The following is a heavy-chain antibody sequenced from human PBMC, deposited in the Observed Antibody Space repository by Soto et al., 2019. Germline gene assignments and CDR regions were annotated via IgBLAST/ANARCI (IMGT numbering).Heavy chain of an antibody. D-gene: IGHD4-4*01. CDR1: GLTFSGYG. CDR3: VTRSRGLQSSPPRLDS. V-gene: IGHV3-23*01. Sequence: EVQRLESGGGLVQPGGSLRLYCAASGLTFSGYGMSWVRQAPGTGLEWVSAISGSGSTTYYADSVKGRFTISRDDSKNILFLQMNSLRAEDTAVYYCVTRSRGLQSSPPRLDSWGQGTLVTVSS. CDR2: ISGSGSTT. J-gene: IGHJ4*02.